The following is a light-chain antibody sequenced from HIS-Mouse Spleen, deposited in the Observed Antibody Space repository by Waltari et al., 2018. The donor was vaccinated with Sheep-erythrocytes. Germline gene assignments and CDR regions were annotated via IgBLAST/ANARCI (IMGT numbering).Light chain of an antibody. CDR1: SSDVGSYTL. V-gene: IGLV2-23*01. Sequence: QSALTQPASVSGSPGQSITISCTGTSSDVGSYTLVPWYQQHPGKAPKLMIYEGSKRPSGVSNRFSGSKSGNTASLTISGLQAEDEADYYCCSYAGSYTLVFGGGTKLTVL. CDR3: CSYAGSYTLV. J-gene: IGLJ2*01. CDR2: EGS.